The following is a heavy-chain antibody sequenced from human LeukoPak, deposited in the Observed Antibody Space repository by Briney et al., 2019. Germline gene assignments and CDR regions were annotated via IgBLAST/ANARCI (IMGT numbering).Heavy chain of an antibody. Sequence: AGGSLRLSCAASGFTFDVSAMKWVRQARGKGLEWVSASGNAGDTYYADSVKGRFTISRDNSKKMLFLQMTSLRAGDTAVYYCAKKTPGNYPYDYWGQGTLVTVSP. CDR3: AKKTPGNYPYDY. D-gene: IGHD3-22*01. CDR2: SGNAGDT. V-gene: IGHV3-23*01. J-gene: IGHJ4*02. CDR1: GFTFDVSA.